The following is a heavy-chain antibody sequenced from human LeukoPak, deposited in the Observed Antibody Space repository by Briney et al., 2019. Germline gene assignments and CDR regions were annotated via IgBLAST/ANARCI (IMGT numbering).Heavy chain of an antibody. CDR1: GGSISSGSYY. CDR2: IYTSGGT. Sequence: SQTLSLTCTVSGGSISSGSYYWSWIRQPAGKGLEWIGRIYTSGGTNYNPSLKSRVTMSVDTSKNQFSLKLSSVTAADTAVYYCARAGYSSSSTGLSWGQGTLVTVSS. D-gene: IGHD6-13*01. J-gene: IGHJ5*02. CDR3: ARAGYSSSSTGLS. V-gene: IGHV4-61*02.